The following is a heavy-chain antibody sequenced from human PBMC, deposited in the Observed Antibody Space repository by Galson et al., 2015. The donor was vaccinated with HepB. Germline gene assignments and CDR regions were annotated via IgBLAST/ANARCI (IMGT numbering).Heavy chain of an antibody. Sequence: SVKVSCKASGGTFSTSSLSWVRQAPGQGLQWIAQIIPTPGAASNAQRFQVRVTFTADGSTSTAYIELSNLRSDDTAVYYCARDSSGYPFQFWGQGTLVTVSS. D-gene: IGHD3-22*01. CDR2: IIPTPGAA. CDR1: GGTFSTSS. CDR3: ARDSSGYPFQF. J-gene: IGHJ4*02. V-gene: IGHV1-69*11.